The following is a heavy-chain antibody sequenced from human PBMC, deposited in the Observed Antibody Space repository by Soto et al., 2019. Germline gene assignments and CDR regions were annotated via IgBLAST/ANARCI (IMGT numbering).Heavy chain of an antibody. V-gene: IGHV4-31*03. D-gene: IGHD2-8*01. CDR3: ARQLGHCINGICPENWLDP. CDR2: IYYRGST. CDR1: GDSISTSGYY. Sequence: QVQLQESGPGLVKPSQTLTLTCTVSGDSISTSGYYWSWIRQLPGKGLEWIGYIYYRGSTYYNPSLKSRVSMSEDTSKNHFSLKLRAVTAADTAVYYCARQLGHCINGICPENWLDPWGQGTLVTVSS. J-gene: IGHJ5*02.